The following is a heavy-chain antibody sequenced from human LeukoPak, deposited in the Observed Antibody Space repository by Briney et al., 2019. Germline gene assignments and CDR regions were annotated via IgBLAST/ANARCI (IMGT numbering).Heavy chain of an antibody. CDR2: ISGSGGST. V-gene: IGHV3-23*01. D-gene: IGHD6-19*01. Sequence: GGSLGLSCAASGFTFSSYGMSWVRQAPGKGLEWVSAISGSGGSTYYADSVKGRFTISRDNSENTLYLQMNSLRAEDTAVYYCAKVVAVAGRIFFDYWGQGTLVTVSS. CDR3: AKVVAVAGRIFFDY. CDR1: GFTFSSYG. J-gene: IGHJ4*02.